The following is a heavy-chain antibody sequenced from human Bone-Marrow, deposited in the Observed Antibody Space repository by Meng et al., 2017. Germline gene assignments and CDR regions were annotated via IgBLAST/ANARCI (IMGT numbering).Heavy chain of an antibody. CDR2: IERNSDGGKI. V-gene: IGHV3-15*04. Sequence: GGSLRLSCVASGLRFTDAWMSWVRQAPGKGLEWVGRIERNSDGGKIHYAAPVKGRFTISRDDSRNTLYLQMDSLINEDTAVYFCATGAAAADHWGQGTLVTVSS. J-gene: IGHJ4*02. CDR1: GLRFTDAW. D-gene: IGHD6-13*01. CDR3: ATGAAAADH.